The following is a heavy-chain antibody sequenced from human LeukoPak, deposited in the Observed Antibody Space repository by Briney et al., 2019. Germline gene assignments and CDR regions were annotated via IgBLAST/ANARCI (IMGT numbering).Heavy chain of an antibody. CDR2: ISGAGT. D-gene: IGHD4-17*01. J-gene: IGHJ1*01. CDR1: GFTFSNYA. V-gene: IGHV3-23*01. CDR3: ARAPNGNYVGAFDFQR. Sequence: GGSLRLFCAASGFTFSNYALTWVRQAPGRGLECVSSISGAGTYYADSVKGRFSISRDNYKNTLYLQMSSLRAEDTAVYYCARAPNGNYVGAFDFQRWRQGTLVTVSS.